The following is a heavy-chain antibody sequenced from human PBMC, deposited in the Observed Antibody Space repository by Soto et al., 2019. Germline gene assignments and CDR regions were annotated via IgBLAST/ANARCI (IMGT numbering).Heavy chain of an antibody. CDR2: IYYSGST. CDR3: ARQSGWYRTYYYYGMDV. Sequence: TSETLSLTCTVSGGSISSSSYYWGWIRQPPGKGLEWIGSIYYSGSTYYNPSLKSRVTISVDTSKNQFSLKLSSVTAADTAVYYCARQSGWYRTYYYYGMDVWGQGTTVTVS. J-gene: IGHJ6*02. V-gene: IGHV4-39*01. D-gene: IGHD6-19*01. CDR1: GGSISSSSYY.